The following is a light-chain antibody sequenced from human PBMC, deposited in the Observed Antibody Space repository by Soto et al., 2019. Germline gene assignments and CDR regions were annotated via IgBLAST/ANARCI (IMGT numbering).Light chain of an antibody. V-gene: IGKV3D-20*02. J-gene: IGKJ1*01. Sequence: EIVLTQSPVTLSLSPVERATLSCRASQSLSSSYFAWYQHKPGQGPRLLIYGAFTRATGIPDRFSGSGSGTDFTLKISGLEAEDVGIYYCMQSTHWPWTFGPGTKVDIK. CDR2: GAF. CDR3: MQSTHWPWT. CDR1: QSLSSSY.